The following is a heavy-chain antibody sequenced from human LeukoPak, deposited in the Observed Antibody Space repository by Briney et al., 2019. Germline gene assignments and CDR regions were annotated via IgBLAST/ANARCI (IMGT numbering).Heavy chain of an antibody. CDR2: INPSGGGT. Sequence: ASVKVSCKASGYTFTSYYMHWVRQAPGQGLEWMGIINPSGGGTNYAQKLQGRVTMTTDTSTSTAYMELRSLRSDDTAVYYCARGLDDWSYFDYWGQGTLVTVSS. J-gene: IGHJ4*02. CDR3: ARGLDDWSYFDY. CDR1: GYTFTSYY. D-gene: IGHD3-3*01. V-gene: IGHV1-46*01.